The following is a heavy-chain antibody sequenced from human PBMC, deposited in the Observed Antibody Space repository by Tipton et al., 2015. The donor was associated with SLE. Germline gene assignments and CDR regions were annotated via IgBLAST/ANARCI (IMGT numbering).Heavy chain of an antibody. CDR2: IYYSGST. V-gene: IGHV4-31*03. J-gene: IGHJ3*02. Sequence: LRLSCTVSGGSISSGGYYWSWIRQHPGKGLEWIGYIYYSGSTYYNPSLKSRVPISVDTAKNQFSLKLSSVTAADTAVYYCARDPRSGARGAFDIWGQGTMVTVSS. D-gene: IGHD3-10*01. CDR1: GGSISSGGYY. CDR3: ARDPRSGARGAFDI.